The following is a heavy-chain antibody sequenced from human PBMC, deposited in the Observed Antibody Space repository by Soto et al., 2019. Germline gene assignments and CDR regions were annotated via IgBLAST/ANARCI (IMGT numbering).Heavy chain of an antibody. D-gene: IGHD2-21*02. CDR1: GGTFSSYA. CDR2: IIPIFGTA. V-gene: IGHV1-69*13. Sequence: SVKVSCKASGGTFSSYAISWVRQAPGQGLEWMGGIIPIFGTANYAQKFQGRVTITADESTSTAYMELSSLRSEDTAVYYCARTYSGGDCYSGGFDYWGQGTLVTVSP. CDR3: ARTYSGGDCYSGGFDY. J-gene: IGHJ4*02.